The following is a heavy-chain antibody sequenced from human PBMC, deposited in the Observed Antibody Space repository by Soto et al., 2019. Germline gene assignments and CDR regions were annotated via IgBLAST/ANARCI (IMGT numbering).Heavy chain of an antibody. CDR2: ISSSGSTI. Sequence: GGSLRLSCAASGFTFSDFYMSWIRQAPGKGLEWVSYISSSGSTIYYADSVKGRFTISRDNAKNSLYLQMNSLRAEDTAVYYCARDYDILTGYYLGYWGQGTLVTVSS. V-gene: IGHV3-11*01. CDR3: ARDYDILTGYYLGY. D-gene: IGHD3-9*01. CDR1: GFTFSDFY. J-gene: IGHJ4*02.